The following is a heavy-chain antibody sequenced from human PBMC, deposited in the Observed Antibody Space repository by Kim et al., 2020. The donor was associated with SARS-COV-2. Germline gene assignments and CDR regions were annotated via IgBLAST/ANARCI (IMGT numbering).Heavy chain of an antibody. V-gene: IGHV3-48*03. CDR3: ARGEFGTDDY. CDR2: TI. J-gene: IGHJ4*02. D-gene: IGHD1-7*01. Sequence: TIYYADSVKGRFTISRDNAKNSLYLQMNSLRAEDTAVYYCARGEFGTDDYWGQGTLVTVSS.